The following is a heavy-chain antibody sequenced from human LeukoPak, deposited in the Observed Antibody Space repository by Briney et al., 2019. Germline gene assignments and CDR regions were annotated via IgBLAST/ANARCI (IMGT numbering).Heavy chain of an antibody. J-gene: IGHJ4*02. CDR2: IRYDGSNK. CDR3: ARRFKRGVGPDYGGNCVDY. CDR1: GFTFSSYG. Sequence: GGSLRLSCAASGFTFSSYGMHWVRQAPGKGLEWVAFIRYDGSNKYYADSVKGRFTISRDNSKNTLYLQMNSLRAEDTAVYYCARRFKRGVGPDYGGNCVDYWGQGTLVTVSS. D-gene: IGHD4-23*01. V-gene: IGHV3-30*02.